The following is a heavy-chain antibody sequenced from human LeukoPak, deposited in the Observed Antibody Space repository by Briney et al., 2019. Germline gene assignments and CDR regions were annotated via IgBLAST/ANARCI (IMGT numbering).Heavy chain of an antibody. Sequence: GASVKVPCKASGYTFTSYGISWVRQAPGQGLEWMGIINPSGGSTSYAQKFQGRVTLTRDTSTSTVYMELSSLRSEDTAVYYCATCCRGGSSWGQGTLVTVSS. D-gene: IGHD3-10*01. V-gene: IGHV1-46*01. CDR3: ATCCRGGSS. CDR1: GYTFTSYG. CDR2: INPSGGST. J-gene: IGHJ5*02.